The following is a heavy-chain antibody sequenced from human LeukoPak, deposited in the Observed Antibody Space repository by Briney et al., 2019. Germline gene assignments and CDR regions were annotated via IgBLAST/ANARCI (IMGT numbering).Heavy chain of an antibody. Sequence: SETLSLTCTVSGGSISSYYWSWLRQPPGKGLEWIGYIYYSGSTNYNPSLKSRVTISVDTSKNQFSLKLSSVTAADTAVYYCARAGYYYGSLDPWGQGTLVTVSS. CDR3: ARAGYYYGSLDP. CDR1: GGSISSYY. J-gene: IGHJ5*02. V-gene: IGHV4-59*12. D-gene: IGHD3-10*01. CDR2: IYYSGST.